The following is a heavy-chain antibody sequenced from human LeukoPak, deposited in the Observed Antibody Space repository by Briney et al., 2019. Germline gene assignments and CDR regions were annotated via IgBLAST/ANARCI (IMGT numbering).Heavy chain of an antibody. V-gene: IGHV3-48*03. Sequence: PGGSLRLSCAASGFTFSSYEMNWVRQAPGKGLEWVSYISSSGSTIYYADSVKGRFTISRDNAKISLYLQMNSLRAEDTAVYYCARRLGDARAFDIWGQGTMVTASS. CDR3: ARRLGDARAFDI. CDR1: GFTFSSYE. CDR2: ISSSGSTI. J-gene: IGHJ3*02. D-gene: IGHD6-25*01.